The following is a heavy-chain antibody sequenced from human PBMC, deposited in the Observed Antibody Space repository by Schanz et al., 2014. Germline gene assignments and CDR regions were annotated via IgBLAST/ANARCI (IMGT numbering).Heavy chain of an antibody. CDR1: GFTVNNYA. V-gene: IGHV3-23*01. CDR2: LSGSGAGT. J-gene: IGHJ4*02. Sequence: EVQLLESGGGLVQPGGSLRLSCTVSGFTVNNYAMGWVRQTPGKGLEWVSTLSGSGAGTFYADSVKGRFTISRDNSKNTVYLQMNSLRGEATGMYYCARGDTVAGLDYWGRGILDTVSS. D-gene: IGHD5-18*01. CDR3: ARGDTVAGLDY.